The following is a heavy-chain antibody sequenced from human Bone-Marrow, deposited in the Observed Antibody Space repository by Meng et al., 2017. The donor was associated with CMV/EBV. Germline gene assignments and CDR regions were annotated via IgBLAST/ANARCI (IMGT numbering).Heavy chain of an antibody. CDR1: GGTCSSQA. J-gene: IGHJ5*02. V-gene: IGHV1-69*12. Sequence: QGQLGQAGAEMKKPRSSGQGSCMASGGTCSSQAITGVRQAPGQGLEWTGGIIPIFGTANYTQQSQGRVTITADESTSTAYMELSSLRSEDTAVYYCARGEGLLGDWFDPWGQGTLVTVSS. D-gene: IGHD2-8*02. CDR2: IIPIFGTA. CDR3: ARGEGLLGDWFDP.